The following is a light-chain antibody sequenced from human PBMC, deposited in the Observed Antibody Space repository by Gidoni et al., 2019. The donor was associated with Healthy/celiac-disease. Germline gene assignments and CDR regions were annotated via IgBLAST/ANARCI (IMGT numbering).Light chain of an antibody. J-gene: IGKJ4*01. CDR2: AAS. V-gene: IGKV1-39*01. CDR3: QQSYSTPPT. Sequence: DIHMTQSPSSMSASVGDRVTITCRVSQIISSYLNWYHQKPGKAPKLLIYAASSLQSGVPSRFSGSGSGTYFTITISSLQPEDFATYYCQQSYSTPPTFGRGTKVEIK. CDR1: QIISSY.